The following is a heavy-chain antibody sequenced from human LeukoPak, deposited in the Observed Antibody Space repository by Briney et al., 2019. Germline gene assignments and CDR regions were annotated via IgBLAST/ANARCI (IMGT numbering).Heavy chain of an antibody. V-gene: IGHV3-48*03. CDR1: GFTFSSYE. D-gene: IGHD2-15*01. CDR3: AREPRMVVHFDY. CDR2: ISSSGNTI. Sequence: QPGGSLSLSCAASGFTFSSYEMNWVRQPPGRGLEWDSYISSSGNTIYYADSVKGPFTISRDNAKNSLYREMNSLRAEDTAVYYCAREPRMVVHFDYWGQGSLVTVSS. J-gene: IGHJ4*02.